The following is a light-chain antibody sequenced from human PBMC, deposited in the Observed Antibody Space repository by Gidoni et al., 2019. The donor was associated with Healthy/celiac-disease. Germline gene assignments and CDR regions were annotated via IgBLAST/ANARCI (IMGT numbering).Light chain of an antibody. CDR3: QQYNNWSLIWT. Sequence: EIVMTQSPATLSVSPGERATLSCRASQSVSSNLAWYQQKPGQAPRLLIYGASTRATGIPARFSGSGSGTEFTLTISSLQSEDFAVYYCQQYNNWSLIWTFGQGTKVEIK. V-gene: IGKV3-15*01. CDR2: GAS. J-gene: IGKJ1*01. CDR1: QSVSSN.